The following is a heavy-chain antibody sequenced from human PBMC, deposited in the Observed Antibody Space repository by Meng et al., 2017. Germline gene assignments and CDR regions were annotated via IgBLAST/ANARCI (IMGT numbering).Heavy chain of an antibody. J-gene: IGHJ6*02. V-gene: IGHV1-18*01. Sequence: ASAKVSCKASGYTFTSYGISCVRQAPGQGLEWMGWISAYNGNTNYAQKLQGRVTMTTDTSTSTAYMELRSMRSDDTAVYYCARDRSSGWYEYYYYYYGMDVWGQGTTVTVSS. CDR2: ISAYNGNT. D-gene: IGHD6-19*01. CDR1: GYTFTSYG. CDR3: ARDRSSGWYEYYYYYYGMDV.